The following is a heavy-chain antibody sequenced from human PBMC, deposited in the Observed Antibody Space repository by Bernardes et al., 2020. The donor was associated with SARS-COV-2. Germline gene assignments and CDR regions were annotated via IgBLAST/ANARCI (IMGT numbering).Heavy chain of an antibody. CDR1: GFPFSTYS. V-gene: IGHV3-21*05. J-gene: IGHJ4*02. CDR2: IGPSSRDI. Sequence: GGSLRLSCAASGFPFSTYSMYWVRQTPGKGLEWVSHIGPSSRDISCADSVKGRFTTSRDDAKNSLYLQMNSLTVEDTAVYYCARRLIVEDGAGLDYWGQGTLVLVPS. D-gene: IGHD2-15*01. CDR3: ARRLIVEDGAGLDY.